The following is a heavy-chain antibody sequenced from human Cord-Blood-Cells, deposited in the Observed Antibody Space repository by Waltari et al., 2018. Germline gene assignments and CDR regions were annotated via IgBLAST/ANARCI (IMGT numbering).Heavy chain of an antibody. D-gene: IGHD2-2*01. V-gene: IGHV4-39*01. Sequence: QLQLQESGPGLVKPSETLSLTCTVSGGSISSSSYYWGWIRQPPGKGLEWIGSIYYSGRTFYNPSLKSRVTISGVTSKNKFSLKLGSVTAADTAVYYCARHPPLVVVPAAIGNWFDPWGQGTLVTVSS. CDR3: ARHPPLVVVPAAIGNWFDP. J-gene: IGHJ5*02. CDR1: GGSISSSSYY. CDR2: IYYSGRT.